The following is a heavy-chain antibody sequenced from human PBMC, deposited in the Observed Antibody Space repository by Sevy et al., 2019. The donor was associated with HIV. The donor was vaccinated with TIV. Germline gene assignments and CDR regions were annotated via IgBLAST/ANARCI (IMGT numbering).Heavy chain of an antibody. Sequence: SETLSLTCAVYGGSFSGYYWSWIRQPPGKGLEWIGEINHSGSTNYNPSLKSRVTISVDTSKNQFSLKLSSVTAADTAVYYCARAPYYDYVWGSYRYQDYWDQGTLVTVSS. CDR2: INHSGST. D-gene: IGHD3-16*02. CDR1: GGSFSGYY. V-gene: IGHV4-34*01. CDR3: ARAPYYDYVWGSYRYQDY. J-gene: IGHJ4*02.